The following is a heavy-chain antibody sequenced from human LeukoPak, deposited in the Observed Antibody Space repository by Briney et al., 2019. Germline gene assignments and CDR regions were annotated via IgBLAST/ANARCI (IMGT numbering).Heavy chain of an antibody. CDR1: GFYFNAYL. CDR2: IKQDGSQK. CDR3: ARDLKGFNL. Sequence: GGSLRLSCVASGFYFNAYLMSWVRQAPGKGLEGVANIKQDGSQKFYLASVTGRFTISRDNGNNSLYLHMSRLRVEDTAVYYCARDLKGFNLWGQGALVTVSS. V-gene: IGHV3-7*04. J-gene: IGHJ5*02.